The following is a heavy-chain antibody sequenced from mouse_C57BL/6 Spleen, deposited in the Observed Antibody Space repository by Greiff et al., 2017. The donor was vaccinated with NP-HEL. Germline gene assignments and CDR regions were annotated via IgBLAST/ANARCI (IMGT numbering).Heavy chain of an antibody. V-gene: IGHV1-22*01. CDR1: GYTFTDYN. D-gene: IGHD1-1*01. CDR3: AREGYGSSYFDY. J-gene: IGHJ2*01. Sequence: EVQLQQSGPELVKPGASVKMSCKASGYTFTDYNMHWVKQSHGKSLEWIGYINPNNGGTSYNQKFKGKATLTVNKSSSTAYMELRSLTSEDSAVYYCAREGYGSSYFDYWGQGTTLTVSS. CDR2: INPNNGGT.